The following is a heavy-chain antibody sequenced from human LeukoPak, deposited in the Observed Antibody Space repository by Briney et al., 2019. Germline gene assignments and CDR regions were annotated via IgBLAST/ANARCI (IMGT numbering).Heavy chain of an antibody. D-gene: IGHD4-17*01. CDR1: GGSFSGYY. CDR3: ARHQSDYGD. CDR2: INHSGST. Sequence: PSETLSLTCAVSGGSFSGYYWSWIRQPPGKGLEWIGEINHSGSTYYNPSLKSRVTISLDPSKNQLSLKLSSVTAADTAVYYCARHQSDYGDWGQGTLVTVSS. J-gene: IGHJ4*02. V-gene: IGHV4-34*01.